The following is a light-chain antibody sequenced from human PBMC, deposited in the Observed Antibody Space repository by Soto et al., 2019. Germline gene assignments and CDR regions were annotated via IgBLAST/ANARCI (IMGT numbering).Light chain of an antibody. J-gene: IGLJ2*01. V-gene: IGLV4-69*01. Sequence: QPVLTQSTSASASLGASVKLTCTLSSGHSSYAIAWHQQQPEKGPRYLMKLNSDGSHSKGDGIPDRFSGSSSGAERYLTISSLQSEDEADDYCQTWGTGIQGVFGGGTKLTVL. CDR2: LNSDGSH. CDR3: QTWGTGIQGV. CDR1: SGHSSYA.